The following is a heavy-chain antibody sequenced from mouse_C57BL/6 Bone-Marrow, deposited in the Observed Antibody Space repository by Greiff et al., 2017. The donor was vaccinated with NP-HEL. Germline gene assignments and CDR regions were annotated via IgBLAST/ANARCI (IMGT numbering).Heavy chain of an antibody. D-gene: IGHD2-4*01. CDR2: ISYDGSN. V-gene: IGHV3-6*01. Sequence: VQLQQSGPGLVKPSQSLSLTCSVTGYSITSGYYWNWIRQFPGNKLEWMGYISYDGSNNYNPSLKNRISITRDTSKNQFFLKLNSVTTEDTATYYCAREGITTEGYYYAMDYWGQGTSVTVSS. CDR1: GYSITSGYY. CDR3: AREGITTEGYYYAMDY. J-gene: IGHJ4*01.